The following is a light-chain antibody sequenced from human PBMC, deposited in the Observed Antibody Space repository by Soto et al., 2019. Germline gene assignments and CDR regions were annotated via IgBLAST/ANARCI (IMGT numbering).Light chain of an antibody. CDR1: QSVNSNY. CDR3: QQCGGSPLYT. CDR2: CAS. Sequence: EIVLTQSPGTLSLSPGERASLSCRASQSVNSNYLAWYQQKPGQAPRLLIYCASNRATGIPDRFTGSGSGTDFTLTISRLEPEDFAVYYCQQCGGSPLYTFGQGTKLEIK. V-gene: IGKV3-20*01. J-gene: IGKJ2*01.